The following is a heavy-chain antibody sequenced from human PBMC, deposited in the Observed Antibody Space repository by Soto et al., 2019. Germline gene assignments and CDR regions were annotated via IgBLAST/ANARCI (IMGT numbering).Heavy chain of an antibody. CDR1: GYTFTNYA. J-gene: IGHJ5*02. Sequence: ASVKVSCKASGYTFTNYAITWVRQAPGQGLEWMGWISAYNGHTNYAQKLQGRLTMTTDTSTSTAYMELRSLTYDDTAIYYCARDNGGLAAPGTDWFVPWGQGTLVTVSS. V-gene: IGHV1-18*01. CDR2: ISAYNGHT. D-gene: IGHD6-13*01. CDR3: ARDNGGLAAPGTDWFVP.